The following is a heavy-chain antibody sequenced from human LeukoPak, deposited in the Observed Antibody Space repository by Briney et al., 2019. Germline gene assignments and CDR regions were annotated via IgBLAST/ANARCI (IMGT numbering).Heavy chain of an antibody. CDR3: VAGGNRGGSSPPPPPHY. CDR1: GFTFTSSA. Sequence: ASVKVSCKASGFTFTSSAMQWVRQARGQRLEWIGWIVVGSGNTNYAQKFQERVTITRDMSTSTAYMELSSLRSEDTAVYYCVAGGNRGGSSPPPPPHYWGQGTLVTVSS. D-gene: IGHD3-16*01. J-gene: IGHJ4*02. CDR2: IVVGSGNT. V-gene: IGHV1-58*02.